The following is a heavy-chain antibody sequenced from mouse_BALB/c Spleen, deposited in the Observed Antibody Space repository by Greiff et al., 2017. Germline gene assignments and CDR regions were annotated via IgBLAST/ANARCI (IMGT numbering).Heavy chain of an antibody. CDR1: GFTFSSYA. J-gene: IGHJ3*01. CDR3: ARETGFAY. CDR2: ISSGGSYT. Sequence: EVQVVESGGGLVKPGGSLKLSCAASGFTFSSYAMSWVRQSPEKRLEWVAEISSGGSYTYYPDTVTGRFTISRDNAKNTLYLEMSSLRSEDTAMYCCARETGFAYWGQGTLVTVSA. V-gene: IGHV5-9-4*01.